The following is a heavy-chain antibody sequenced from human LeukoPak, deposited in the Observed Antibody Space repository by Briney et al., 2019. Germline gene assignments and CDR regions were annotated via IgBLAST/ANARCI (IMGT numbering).Heavy chain of an antibody. J-gene: IGHJ5*02. CDR3: ARGSFWFDP. D-gene: IGHD2-15*01. CDR2: INPRGGST. Sequence: ASVKVSCKASGYTFTSYYMHWVRQAPGQGLEWMGTINPRGGSTSYALKFQGRVTMTTDTSTSTAYMELRSLRSDDTAVYYCARGSFWFDPWGQGTLVTVSS. V-gene: IGHV1-46*01. CDR1: GYTFTSYY.